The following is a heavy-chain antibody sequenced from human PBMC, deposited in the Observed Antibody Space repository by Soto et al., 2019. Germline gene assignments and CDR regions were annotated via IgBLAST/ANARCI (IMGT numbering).Heavy chain of an antibody. J-gene: IGHJ4*02. D-gene: IGHD4-17*01. Sequence: QVQLQESGPGLVKPSETLSLTCTVSGGSVSSGSYYWSWIRQPPGQGLEWIGYIYYSGSTNYNPSLKSRVTISVDTSKNQFSLKLSSVTAADTAVYYCARDGLRGTTVITYFDYWGQGTLVTVSS. CDR1: GGSVSSGSYY. V-gene: IGHV4-61*01. CDR3: ARDGLRGTTVITYFDY. CDR2: IYYSGST.